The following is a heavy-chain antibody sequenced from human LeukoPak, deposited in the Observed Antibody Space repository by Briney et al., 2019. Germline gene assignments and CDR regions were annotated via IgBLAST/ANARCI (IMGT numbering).Heavy chain of an antibody. D-gene: IGHD2-8*01. Sequence: PSETLSLTCAVSGDSISNNWWSWVRQSPGMRLEWIGQIFHRGLPNYNPSLKSRVTMSIDKSNNQLSLKMNSVTAADTAVYYCAGVMGASRFFYLDVWGKGTTVTVSS. CDR2: IFHRGLP. CDR1: GDSISNNW. CDR3: AGVMGASRFFYLDV. V-gene: IGHV4-4*02. J-gene: IGHJ6*03.